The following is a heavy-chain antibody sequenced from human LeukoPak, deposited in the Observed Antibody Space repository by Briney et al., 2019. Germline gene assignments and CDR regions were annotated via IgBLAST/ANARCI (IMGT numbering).Heavy chain of an antibody. CDR1: GFTFSDYY. D-gene: IGHD5-12*01. Sequence: GGSLRLSCAASGFTFSDYYMDWIRQAPGKGLEWVSYISSSSIISYADSVKGRFTISRDNAKNSLYLQMNSLRAEDTAAYYCARGDSAYDDRLGDAFDIWGQGTMVTVSS. V-gene: IGHV3-69-1*01. CDR2: ISSSSII. J-gene: IGHJ3*02. CDR3: ARGDSAYDDRLGDAFDI.